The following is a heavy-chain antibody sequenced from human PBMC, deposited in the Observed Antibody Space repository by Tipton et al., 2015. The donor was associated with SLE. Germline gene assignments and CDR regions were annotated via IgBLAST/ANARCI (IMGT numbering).Heavy chain of an antibody. D-gene: IGHD6-19*01. CDR1: GGSISSHY. V-gene: IGHV4-4*09. CDR2: IYTSGST. CDR3: AREGIAVAGTPQAEFGY. J-gene: IGHJ4*02. Sequence: TLSLTCTVSGGSISSHYWSWIRQPAGKGLEWIGYIYTSGSTNYNPSLKSRVTISVDTSKNQFSLKLSSVTAADTAVYYCAREGIAVAGTPQAEFGYWGQGTLVTVSS.